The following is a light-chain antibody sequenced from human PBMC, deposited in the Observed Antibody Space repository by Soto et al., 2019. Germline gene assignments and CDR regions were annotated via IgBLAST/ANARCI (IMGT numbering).Light chain of an antibody. CDR3: QVWDTSSERYV. CDR2: DDS. Sequence: SYELTQPPSVSVAPGQTASLTCWGNNIGSKSVHWYQQKPGQAPVLVVYDDSDRPSGIPDRFSGSNSGNTATLTISGVEAGDEADHYCQVWDTSSERYVFGTGTK. V-gene: IGLV3-21*02. J-gene: IGLJ1*01. CDR1: NIGSKS.